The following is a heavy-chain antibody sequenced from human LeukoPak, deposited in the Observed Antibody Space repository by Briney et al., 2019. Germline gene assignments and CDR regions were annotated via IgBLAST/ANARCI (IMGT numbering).Heavy chain of an antibody. CDR2: ISWNSGSI. V-gene: IGHV3-9*01. J-gene: IGHJ6*02. CDR1: GFTFDDYA. CDR3: AKEYYYGSGSYYGMDV. Sequence: GRSLRLSCGASGFTFDDYAMHWVRQAPGKGLEWVSGISWNSGSIGYAASVKGRFTISRDNSKNSLYLQMNSLRAEDTALYYCAKEYYYGSGSYYGMDVWGQGTTVTVSS. D-gene: IGHD3-10*01.